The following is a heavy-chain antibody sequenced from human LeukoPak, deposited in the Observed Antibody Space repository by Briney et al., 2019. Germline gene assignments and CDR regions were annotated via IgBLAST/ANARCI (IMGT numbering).Heavy chain of an antibody. D-gene: IGHD3-9*01. CDR3: ARDDLRYFDSSGPIPFDP. CDR1: GFNFNNYN. J-gene: IGHJ5*02. V-gene: IGHV3-48*04. Sequence: GGSLRLSCAGSGFNFNNYNMNWVRQAPGKGLEWVSHISSSSSTIYYADAVKGRFIISRDNAKNSLYLQMNSLRAEDTAVYYCARDDLRYFDSSGPIPFDPWGQGTLVTVSS. CDR2: ISSSSSTI.